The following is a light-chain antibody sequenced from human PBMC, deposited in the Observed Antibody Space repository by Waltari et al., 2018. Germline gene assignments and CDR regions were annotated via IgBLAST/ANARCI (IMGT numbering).Light chain of an antibody. V-gene: IGKV3-11*01. CDR3: QQRKSWPFT. CDR1: QTVYNY. J-gene: IGKJ4*01. Sequence: DIVLTQSPTTLSLSPGERVTLSCRASQTVYNYLAWYQQKAGQASRLLYYDATKRATGVPARFSGSVFGADFTLTISSLEPEDFVVYYCQQRKSWPFTFGGGSRVDIK. CDR2: DAT.